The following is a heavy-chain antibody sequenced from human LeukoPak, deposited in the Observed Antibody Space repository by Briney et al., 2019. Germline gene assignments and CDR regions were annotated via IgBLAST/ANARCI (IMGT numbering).Heavy chain of an antibody. V-gene: IGHV4-34*01. CDR2: INHSGST. CDR1: GGSISSYY. CDR3: ARGIRKQWLVRYYYYGMDV. J-gene: IGHJ6*02. D-gene: IGHD6-19*01. Sequence: SETLSLTCTVSGGSISSYYWSWIRQPPGKGLEWIGEINHSGSTNYNPSLKSRVTISVDTSKNQFSLKLSSVTAADTAVYYCARGIRKQWLVRYYYYGMDVWGQGTTVTVSS.